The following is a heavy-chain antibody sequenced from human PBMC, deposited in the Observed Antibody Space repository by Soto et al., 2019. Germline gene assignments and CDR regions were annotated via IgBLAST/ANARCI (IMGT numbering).Heavy chain of an antibody. D-gene: IGHD2-15*01. CDR1: GGSISSYY. Sequence: SETLSLTCTVSGGSISSYYWSWIRQPPGKGLEWIGYIYYSGSTNYNPSLKSRVTISVDTSKNQFSLKLSSVTAADTAVYYCARQGQDSTFYFDYWGQGTLVTVSS. V-gene: IGHV4-59*08. J-gene: IGHJ4*02. CDR3: ARQGQDSTFYFDY. CDR2: IYYSGST.